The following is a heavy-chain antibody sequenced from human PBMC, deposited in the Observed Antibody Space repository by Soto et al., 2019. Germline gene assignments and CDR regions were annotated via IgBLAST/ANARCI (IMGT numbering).Heavy chain of an antibody. D-gene: IGHD5-18*01. CDR2: IWYDGSNK. CDR1: GFTFSSYG. J-gene: IGHJ4*02. Sequence: GGSLRLSCAASGFTFSSYGMHWVRQAPGKGLEWVAVIWYDGSNKYYADSVKGRFTISRDNSKNTLYLQMNSLRAEDTAVYYCARDPNYSDTATAYWGQGTLVTVSS. V-gene: IGHV3-33*01. CDR3: ARDPNYSDTATAY.